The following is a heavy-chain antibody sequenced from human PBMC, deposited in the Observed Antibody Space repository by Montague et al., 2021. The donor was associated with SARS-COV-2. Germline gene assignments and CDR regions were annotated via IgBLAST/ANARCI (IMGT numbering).Heavy chain of an antibody. CDR2: IYYSGST. V-gene: IGHV4-59*01. CDR1: GGSISSYY. J-gene: IGHJ6*02. CDR3: ARVPFVAVAGTVLPYYYYYGMDV. Sequence: SETLSLTCTVSGGSISSYYWSWIRQPPGKGLEWIGYIYYSGSTNXNPSLKSRVTISVDTSKNQFSLKLSSVTATDTAVYYCARVPFVAVAGTVLPYYYYYGMDVWGQGTTVTVSS. D-gene: IGHD6-19*01.